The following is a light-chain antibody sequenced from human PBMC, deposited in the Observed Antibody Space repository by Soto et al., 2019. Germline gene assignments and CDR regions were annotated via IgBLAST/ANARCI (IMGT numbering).Light chain of an antibody. J-gene: IGLJ2*01. CDR1: SSDVGSYNL. Sequence: QSALTQPASVSGSPGQSITISCTGTSSDVGSYNLVSWYQQHPGKAPKLMIYEVSKRPSGVSNRFSGSKSGNTASLTISGLQAEDEADYYCCSYAGSSTFAVFGGGNKLTVL. CDR3: CSYAGSSTFAV. CDR2: EVS. V-gene: IGLV2-23*02.